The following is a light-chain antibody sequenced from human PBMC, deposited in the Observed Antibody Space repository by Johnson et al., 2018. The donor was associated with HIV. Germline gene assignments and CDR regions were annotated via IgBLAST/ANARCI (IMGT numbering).Light chain of an antibody. CDR2: DNN. CDR1: TSNIGNNY. V-gene: IGLV1-51*01. J-gene: IGLJ1*01. CDR3: GTWDSSLSANV. Sequence: QSVLTQPPSVSAAPGQKVTISCSGSTSNIGNNYVSWYKQLPGTAPKLLIYDNNKRPSGIPDRFSGSKSGTSATLGITGLQTGDEADYYCGTWDSSLSANVFGTGTKVTV.